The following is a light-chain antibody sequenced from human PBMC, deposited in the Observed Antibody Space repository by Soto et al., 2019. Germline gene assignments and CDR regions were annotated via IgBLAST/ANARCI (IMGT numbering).Light chain of an antibody. CDR2: GAS. Sequence: ELVLTQSPGTLSLSPGERATLSCRASQSVSSTSLAWYQHKPGQAPRLLIYGASSRATGIPDRFSGSGSGTDFTLTISRLEPEDFAVYYCQQYGSSPPITFGQGTRLE. V-gene: IGKV3-20*01. CDR1: QSVSSTS. CDR3: QQYGSSPPIT. J-gene: IGKJ5*01.